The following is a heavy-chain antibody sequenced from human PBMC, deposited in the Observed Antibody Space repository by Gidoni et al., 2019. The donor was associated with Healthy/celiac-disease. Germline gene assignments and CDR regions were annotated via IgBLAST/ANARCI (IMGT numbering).Heavy chain of an antibody. Sequence: QLQLQESGPGLVKPSEALSLTCTVSGCSISSRSYYWGWIRQPPGKGLEWIGSIYYSGSTYYNPSLKSRVTISVHTSKNQFSLKLSSVTAADTAVYYCARDQVVRGLDWGQETLVTVSS. CDR1: GCSISSRSYY. CDR3: ARDQVVRGLD. J-gene: IGHJ4*02. D-gene: IGHD3-10*01. V-gene: IGHV4-39*07. CDR2: IYYSGST.